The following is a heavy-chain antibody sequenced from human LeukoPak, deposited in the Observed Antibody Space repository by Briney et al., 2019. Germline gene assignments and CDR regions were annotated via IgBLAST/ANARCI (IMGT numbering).Heavy chain of an antibody. CDR3: ARSNLRYFDWLGTQHEYFQH. V-gene: IGHV1-18*01. D-gene: IGHD3-9*01. CDR1: GYTFTSYG. J-gene: IGHJ1*01. Sequence: ASVKVSCKASGYTFTSYGISWVRQAPGQGLEWMGWISAYNGNTNYAQKLQGRVTMTTDTSTSTAYMELRSLRSDDTAVYYCARSNLRYFDWLGTQHEYFQHWGQGTLVTVSS. CDR2: ISAYNGNT.